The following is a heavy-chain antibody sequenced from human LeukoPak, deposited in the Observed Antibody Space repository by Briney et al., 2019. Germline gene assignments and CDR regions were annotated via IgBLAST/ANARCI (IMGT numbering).Heavy chain of an antibody. J-gene: IGHJ4*02. V-gene: IGHV4-30-4*01. D-gene: IGHD4/OR15-4a*01. CDR2: IYYSGSA. CDR3: ARELTYADY. Sequence: SETLSLTCTVSGGSISSYYWSWIRQPPGKGLEWIGYIYYSGSAYYNPSLKSRVTMSVDTSKNQFSLKLSSVTAADTAVYYCARELTYADYWGQGTLVTVSS. CDR1: GGSISSYY.